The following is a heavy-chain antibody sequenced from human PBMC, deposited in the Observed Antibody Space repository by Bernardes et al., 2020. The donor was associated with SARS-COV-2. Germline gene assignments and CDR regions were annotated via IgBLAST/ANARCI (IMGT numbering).Heavy chain of an antibody. V-gene: IGHV3-21*06. CDR1: GFTFSSYT. Sequence: GGSLRPSCSASGFTFSSYTMNWVRQAPGKGLEWISSLSTSSSYISYSDSVRGRFTISRDNAKNSVSLQMNSLRAEDTAVYYCARVDFSNLYYFDYWGQGTPVTVSS. D-gene: IGHD4-4*01. J-gene: IGHJ4*02. CDR2: LSTSSSYI. CDR3: ARVDFSNLYYFDY.